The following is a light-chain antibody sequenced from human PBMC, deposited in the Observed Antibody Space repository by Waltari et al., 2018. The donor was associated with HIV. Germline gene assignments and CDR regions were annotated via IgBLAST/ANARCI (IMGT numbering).Light chain of an antibody. J-gene: IGKJ1*01. CDR1: QSVTSTY. V-gene: IGKV3-20*01. CDR3: QQYGSLQWT. CDR2: GAS. Sequence: EIVLTQSPGTLYLSPGERATLSCRASQSVTSTYFAWYQQKPGQAPRLLIYGASSRATGIPDRVSGTGSGTDFTLTSSRLEPEDFALYYCQQYGSLQWTFGQGTKVEIK.